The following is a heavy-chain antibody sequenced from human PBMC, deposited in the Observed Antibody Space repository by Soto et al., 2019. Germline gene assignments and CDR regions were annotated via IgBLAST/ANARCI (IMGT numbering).Heavy chain of an antibody. D-gene: IGHD3-3*01. Sequence: SETLSLTCTVSGGSISSGDYYWSWIRQPPGKGLEWIGYVYYSGSTYYNPSLKSRVTISVDTSKNQFSLKLSSVTAADTAVYYCARDPESGLFDYWGQGTLVTVSS. V-gene: IGHV4-30-4*01. CDR1: GGSISSGDYY. CDR3: ARDPESGLFDY. J-gene: IGHJ4*02. CDR2: VYYSGST.